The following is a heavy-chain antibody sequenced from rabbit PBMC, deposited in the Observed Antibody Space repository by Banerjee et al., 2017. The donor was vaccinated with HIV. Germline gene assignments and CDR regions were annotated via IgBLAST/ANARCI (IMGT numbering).Heavy chain of an antibody. Sequence: QSLEESGGDLVKPEGSLTLTCTASGFSFSSGYCVCWVRQAPGKGLEWVACIDTGSDDNTYYANWAKGRFTISRTSSTTVTLQMTSLTAADTATYFCARSNGGNSYDSTLWGQGTLVTVS. V-gene: IGHV1S40*01. CDR3: ARSNGGNSYDSTL. D-gene: IGHD8-1*01. CDR2: IDTGSDDNT. CDR1: GFSFSSGYC. J-gene: IGHJ3*01.